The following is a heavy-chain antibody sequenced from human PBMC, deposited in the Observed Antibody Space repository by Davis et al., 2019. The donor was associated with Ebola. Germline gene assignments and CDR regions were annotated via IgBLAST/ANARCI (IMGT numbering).Heavy chain of an antibody. CDR1: GGSISSYY. D-gene: IGHD5-18*01. J-gene: IGHJ4*02. V-gene: IGHV4-34*01. Sequence: MPSETLSLTCTVSGGSISSYYWSWIRQPPGKGLEWIGEINHSGSTNYNPSLKSRVTISVDTSKNQFSLKLSSVPAADTAVYYCARGRRYSYGPPRYWGQGTLVTVSS. CDR2: INHSGST. CDR3: ARGRRYSYGPPRY.